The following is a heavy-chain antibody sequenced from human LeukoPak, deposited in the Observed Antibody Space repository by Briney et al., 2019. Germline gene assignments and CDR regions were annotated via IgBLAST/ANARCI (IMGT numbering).Heavy chain of an antibody. CDR3: AREPRYNWNYAIDAFDI. D-gene: IGHD1-7*01. V-gene: IGHV4-59*01. CDR1: GGSISSYY. J-gene: IGHJ3*02. CDR2: IYYSGST. Sequence: SETLSLTCTVSGGSISSYYWSWIRQPPGKGLEWIGYIYYSGSTNHNPSLKSRVTISVDTSKNQFSLKLSSVTAADTAVYYCAREPRYNWNYAIDAFDIWGQGTMVTVSS.